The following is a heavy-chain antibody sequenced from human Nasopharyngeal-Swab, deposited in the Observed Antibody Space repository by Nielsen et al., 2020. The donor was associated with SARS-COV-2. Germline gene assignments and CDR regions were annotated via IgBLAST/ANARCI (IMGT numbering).Heavy chain of an antibody. V-gene: IGHV1-46*01. D-gene: IGHD2-2*01. J-gene: IGHJ3*02. CDR1: GYTFRFYY. CDR2: INPSGGQT. CDR3: ARDLDPATAGALDI. Sequence: ASVKVSCKASGYTFRFYYMHWVRQTHGQGLEWIGLINPSGGQTTYAQKFQGRVTMTRDTSTSTVYMELSSLRSEDTAVYYCARDLDPATAGALDIWGQGTMVTVSS.